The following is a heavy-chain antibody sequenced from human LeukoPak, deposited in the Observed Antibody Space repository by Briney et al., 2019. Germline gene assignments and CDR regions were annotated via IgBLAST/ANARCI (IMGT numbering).Heavy chain of an antibody. D-gene: IGHD2-2*01. CDR2: IYTSGST. J-gene: IGHJ4*02. Sequence: SQTLSLTCTVSGGSISSGSYYWSWIRQPAGKGLEWIGRIYTSGSTNYNPSLKSRVTISVDTSKNQFSLKLSSVTAADTAVYYCARMVVPAAMGWWETRTAFDYWGQGTLVTVSS. V-gene: IGHV4-61*02. CDR3: ARMVVPAAMGWWETRTAFDY. CDR1: GGSISSGSYY.